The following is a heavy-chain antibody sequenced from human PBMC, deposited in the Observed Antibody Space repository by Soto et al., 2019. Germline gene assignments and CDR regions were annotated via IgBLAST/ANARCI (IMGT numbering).Heavy chain of an antibody. Sequence: SLRLSCAASGFTFSVHWISWVRQAPGKGLEWVANIKNEDGSEKYYVDSVKGRFTISRDNAKNSVFLQMNSLRVEDTAVYYCARGHYGMDVWGQGTTVTVSS. V-gene: IGHV3-7*03. CDR2: IKNEDGSEK. J-gene: IGHJ6*02. CDR3: ARGHYGMDV. CDR1: GFTFSVHW.